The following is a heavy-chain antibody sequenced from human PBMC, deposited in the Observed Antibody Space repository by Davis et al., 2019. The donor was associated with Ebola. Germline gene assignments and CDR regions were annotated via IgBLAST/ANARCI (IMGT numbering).Heavy chain of an antibody. D-gene: IGHD2-21*01. V-gene: IGHV3-48*02. CDR2: ISSGGTTT. Sequence: GESLKISCAASGFTFSDYSMTWVRQAPGKGLEWVSYISSGGTTTYYADSVTGRFSSFRDNGKNSLLLQMNSLRDEDTAVYYCARVNLWSRGWGMDVWGKGTTVTVSS. CDR1: GFTFSDYS. J-gene: IGHJ6*03. CDR3: ARVNLWSRGWGMDV.